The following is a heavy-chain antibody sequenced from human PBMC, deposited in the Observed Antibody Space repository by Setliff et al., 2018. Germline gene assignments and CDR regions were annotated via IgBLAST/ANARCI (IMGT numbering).Heavy chain of an antibody. Sequence: PSETLSLTCTVSGGSISSSSYYWGWIRQPPGKGLEWIGSIYYSGSTSYNPSLKSRVTISVDTSKNQFSLKLSSVAAADTAVYYCARLYYNFWSGYFWERAQFDPWGQGTLVTVSS. J-gene: IGHJ5*02. CDR2: IYYSGST. CDR1: GGSISSSSYY. D-gene: IGHD3-3*01. V-gene: IGHV4-39*07. CDR3: ARLYYNFWSGYFWERAQFDP.